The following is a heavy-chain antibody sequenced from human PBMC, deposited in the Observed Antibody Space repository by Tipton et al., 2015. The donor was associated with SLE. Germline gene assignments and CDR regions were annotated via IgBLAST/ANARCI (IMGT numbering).Heavy chain of an antibody. D-gene: IGHD6-19*01. CDR1: GGSISSPY. Sequence: TLSLTCTVSGGSISSPYWSWFRQPPGKGMEWIGYIYYRGNTKYNPSLNSRVTISLDTSKNQFSLRLTSVTAADTAMYYCARDQGNGWYEMTGDYWGQGRLVTVSS. J-gene: IGHJ4*02. V-gene: IGHV4-59*11. CDR2: IYYRGNT. CDR3: ARDQGNGWYEMTGDY.